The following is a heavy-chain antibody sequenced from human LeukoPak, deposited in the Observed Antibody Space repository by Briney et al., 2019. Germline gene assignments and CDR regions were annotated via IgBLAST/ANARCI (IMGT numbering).Heavy chain of an antibody. CDR2: IWYVGSNK. V-gene: IGHV3-33*01. CDR1: GSTFSSYG. J-gene: IGHJ5*02. CDR3: ARGSGTDWFDP. Sequence: GGSLRLSCAASGSTFSSYGMHWVRQVPGKGMEWVAVIWYVGSNKYYTDSVKGRFTISRDNSKNTLYLQRNSLRAEYTAVYYCARGSGTDWFDPWGQGTLVTVSS. D-gene: IGHD1-14*01.